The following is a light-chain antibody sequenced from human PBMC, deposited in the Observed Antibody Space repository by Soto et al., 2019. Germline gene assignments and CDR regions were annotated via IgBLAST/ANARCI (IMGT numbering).Light chain of an antibody. Sequence: DIQMTQSPSTLSASVGDRVTITCRASQSISSWLAWYQQKPGKAPKLLIYKASSLESGVPSRFSGSGSGTEFTLTISSLQPDDFVTYYCQQYNSLLHTFRQGTKLEIK. CDR3: QQYNSLLHT. J-gene: IGKJ2*01. CDR2: KAS. CDR1: QSISSW. V-gene: IGKV1-5*03.